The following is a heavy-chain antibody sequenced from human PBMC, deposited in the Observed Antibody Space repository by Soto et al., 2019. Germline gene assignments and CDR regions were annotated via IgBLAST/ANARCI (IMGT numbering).Heavy chain of an antibody. CDR2: ISAYNGKT. J-gene: IGHJ6*02. V-gene: IGHV1-18*01. D-gene: IGHD3-3*01. Sequence: PSVKVSCKASGYTFTSYGISWVRQAPGQGLEWMGWISAYNGKTNYAQKLQGRVTMTRNTSISTAYMELSSLRSEDTAVYYCAVKMDYDFWSGYSSYGMDVWGQGTTVTVSS. CDR3: AVKMDYDFWSGYSSYGMDV. CDR1: GYTFTSYG.